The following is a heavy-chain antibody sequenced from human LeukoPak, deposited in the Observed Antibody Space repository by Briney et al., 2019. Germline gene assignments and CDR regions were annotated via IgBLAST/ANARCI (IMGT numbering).Heavy chain of an antibody. CDR2: ISSSSSYI. D-gene: IGHD3-22*01. J-gene: IGHJ4*02. V-gene: IGHV3-21*01. CDR3: ARDLFGSIVGLDY. CDR1: GFTFSSYS. Sequence: PGGSLRLSCAASGFTFSSYSMNWVRQAPGKGLEWVSSISSSSSYIYYADSVKGRFTISRDNAKNSLYLQMNSLRAEDTAVYYCARDLFGSIVGLDYWGQGTLVTVSS.